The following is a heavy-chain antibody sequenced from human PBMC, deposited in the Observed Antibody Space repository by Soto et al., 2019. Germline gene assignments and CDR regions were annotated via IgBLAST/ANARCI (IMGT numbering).Heavy chain of an antibody. CDR1: GYTFPSYA. V-gene: IGHV1-3*01. Sequence: ASVKVSCKASGYTFPSYALPWVRPAPGQRLEWMGWINAGNGNTKYSQKFQGRVTITRDTSASTAYMELSSLRSEDTAVYYCAREWVTMVRGVIAGAFDIWGQGTMVTVSS. CDR3: AREWVTMVRGVIAGAFDI. D-gene: IGHD3-10*01. J-gene: IGHJ3*02. CDR2: INAGNGNT.